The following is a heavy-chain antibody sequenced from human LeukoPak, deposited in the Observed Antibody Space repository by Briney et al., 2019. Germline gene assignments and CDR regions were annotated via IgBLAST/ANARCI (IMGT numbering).Heavy chain of an antibody. Sequence: GSLRLSCAASGFTFSSYSMNWVRQAPGKGLEWVSYISRSSRTTYYADPVKGRFTISRDNDKKSLYLQMNSLRDEDTAVYYCARDYDILTGYSRFDPWGQGTLVTVSS. V-gene: IGHV3-48*02. D-gene: IGHD3-9*01. J-gene: IGHJ5*02. CDR3: ARDYDILTGYSRFDP. CDR1: GFTFSSYS. CDR2: ISRSSRTT.